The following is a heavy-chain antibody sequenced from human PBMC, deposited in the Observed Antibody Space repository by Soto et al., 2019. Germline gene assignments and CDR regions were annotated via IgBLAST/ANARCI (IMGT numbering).Heavy chain of an antibody. V-gene: IGHV2-5*02. J-gene: IGHJ4*02. CDR1: GFSLSTSAVG. CDR3: AHLVVAGLTYYFEY. CDR2: IYWDDDK. Sequence: SGPTLVNPTQTLTLTCTFSGFSLSTSAVGVGWIRQPPGKALEWLASIYWDDDKRYSPSLKSSLTITKDTSKDQVVLAMTNMDPVDTATYYCAHLVVAGLTYYFEYWGQGTLVTVSS. D-gene: IGHD2-15*01.